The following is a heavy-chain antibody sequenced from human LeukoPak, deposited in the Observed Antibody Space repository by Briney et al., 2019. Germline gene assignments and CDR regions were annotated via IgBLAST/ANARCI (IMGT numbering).Heavy chain of an antibody. CDR1: RYTFTGYY. D-gene: IGHD6-19*01. V-gene: IGHV1-46*01. J-gene: IGHJ4*02. CDR2: INPSGGST. Sequence: SVKVSCKASRYTFTGYYMHWVRQAPGQGLEWMGIINPSGGSTSYAQRFQGRVTMTRDTSTSTVYMELSSLRSEDTAVYYCARGLSSGWYFDYWGQGTLVTVSS. CDR3: ARGLSSGWYFDY.